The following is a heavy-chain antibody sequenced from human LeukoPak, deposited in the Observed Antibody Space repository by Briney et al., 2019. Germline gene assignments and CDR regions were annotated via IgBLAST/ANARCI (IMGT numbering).Heavy chain of an antibody. CDR2: ISGSGGST. D-gene: IGHD2-15*01. J-gene: IGHJ6*03. Sequence: HGGSLRLSCAASGFTFSSYAMSWVRQAPGKGLEWVSAISGSGGSTYYADSVKGRFTISRDNSKNTLYPQMNSLRAEDTAVYYCAKDGEDCSGGSCYPYYYYYYMDVWGKGTTVTVSS. V-gene: IGHV3-23*01. CDR1: GFTFSSYA. CDR3: AKDGEDCSGGSCYPYYYYYYMDV.